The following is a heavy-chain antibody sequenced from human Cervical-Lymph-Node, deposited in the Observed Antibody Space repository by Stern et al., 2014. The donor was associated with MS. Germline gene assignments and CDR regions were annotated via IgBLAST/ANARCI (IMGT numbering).Heavy chain of an antibody. J-gene: IGHJ4*02. CDR2: TRNKANSYTT. V-gene: IGHV3-72*01. D-gene: IGHD2-2*01. CDR3: VARRLYRGYFEH. CDR1: GFSFSDYY. Sequence: EMQLVESGGGLVQPGGSLRLSCAASGFSFSDYYMDWVRQAPGKGLEWGGLTRNKANSYTTEYAASVRGRFTISRDDSKNSLHLQMDSLKTEDTAVYYCVARRLYRGYFEHWGQGTLVTVSS.